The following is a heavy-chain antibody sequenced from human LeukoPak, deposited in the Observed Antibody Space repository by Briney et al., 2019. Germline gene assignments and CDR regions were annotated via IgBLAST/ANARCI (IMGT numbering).Heavy chain of an antibody. CDR3: ARVLYGDYVDYYYGMDV. J-gene: IGHJ6*02. CDR2: ISAYNGNT. D-gene: IGHD4-17*01. V-gene: IGHV1-18*01. Sequence: ASVKVSCKASGYTFTSFDISWVRQAPGQGLEWMGWISAYNGNTNYAQRLQGRVTMTTDTSTSTAYMELRSLRSDDTAVYYCARVLYGDYVDYYYGMDVWGQGTTVTVSS. CDR1: GYTFTSFD.